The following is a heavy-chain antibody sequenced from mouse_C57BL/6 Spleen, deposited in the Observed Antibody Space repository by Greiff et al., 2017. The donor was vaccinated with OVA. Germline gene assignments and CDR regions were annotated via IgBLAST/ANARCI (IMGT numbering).Heavy chain of an antibody. J-gene: IGHJ4*01. CDR2: IYYSGTI. Sequence: EVKLQESGPGLVKPSQTVFLTCTVTGISITTGNYRWSWIRQSPGNKLEWIGYIYYSGTITYNPSLTSRTTITRDTPKNQFFLEMNSLTAEDTATYYCARDYYGSGYAMDYWGQGTSVTVSS. CDR3: ARDYYGSGYAMDY. D-gene: IGHD1-1*01. V-gene: IGHV3-5*01. CDR1: GISITTGNYR.